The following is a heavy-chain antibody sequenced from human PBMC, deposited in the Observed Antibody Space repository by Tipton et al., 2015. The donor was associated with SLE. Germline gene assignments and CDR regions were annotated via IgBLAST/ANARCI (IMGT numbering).Heavy chain of an antibody. CDR1: GGPISTKNYY. Sequence: TLSLTCTVSGGPISTKNYYWRWIRQPAGKGLEWIGRIYDIGNTNFNPSLKSRVTISIDTSKNQVSLKLTSVTAADTAVYYCARDGGAGRAALDIWGQGTAVTVSS. CDR3: ARDGGAGRAALDI. V-gene: IGHV4-61*02. D-gene: IGHD3-16*01. J-gene: IGHJ3*02. CDR2: IYDIGNT.